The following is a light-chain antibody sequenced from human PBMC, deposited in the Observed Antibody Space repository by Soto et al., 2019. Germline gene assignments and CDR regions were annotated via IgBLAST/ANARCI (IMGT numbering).Light chain of an antibody. J-gene: IGLJ2*01. V-gene: IGLV2-14*01. CDR3: GSYTSSGTV. CDR1: SSDVGGYNY. CDR2: DVS. Sequence: QSALTQPASVSGSPGQSITISCTATSSDVGGYNYVSWNQQHPGKAPKLMIYDVSNRPSGVSNPFSGSKSGNTASLTISGLQAEDEADYYCGSYTSSGTVFGGGTKLTVL.